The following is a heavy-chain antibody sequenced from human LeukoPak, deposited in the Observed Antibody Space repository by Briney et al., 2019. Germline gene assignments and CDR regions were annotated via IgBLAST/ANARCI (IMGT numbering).Heavy chain of an antibody. CDR1: GFTFSSYS. D-gene: IGHD1-26*01. Sequence: GGSLRLSCAASGFTFSSYSMNWVRQAPGKGLEWVSYISSSSSTIYYADSVKGRFTISRDNAKNSLYLQMNSLRAEDTAVYYCAREQVGATPLDAFDIWGQGTMVTVSS. CDR3: AREQVGATPLDAFDI. CDR2: ISSSSSTI. J-gene: IGHJ3*02. V-gene: IGHV3-48*01.